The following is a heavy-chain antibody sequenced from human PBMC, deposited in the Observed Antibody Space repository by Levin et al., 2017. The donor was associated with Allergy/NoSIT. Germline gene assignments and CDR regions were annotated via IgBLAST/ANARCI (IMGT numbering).Heavy chain of an antibody. CDR3: ARDLVVGPPMDV. Sequence: GGSLRLSCAASGFTFSSYEMNWVRQAPGKGLEWVSYISSSGSTIYYADSVKGRFTISRDNAKNSLYLQMNSLRAEDTAVYYCARDLVVGPPMDVWGQGTTVTVSS. CDR2: ISSSGSTI. D-gene: IGHD3-22*01. CDR1: GFTFSSYE. J-gene: IGHJ6*02. V-gene: IGHV3-48*03.